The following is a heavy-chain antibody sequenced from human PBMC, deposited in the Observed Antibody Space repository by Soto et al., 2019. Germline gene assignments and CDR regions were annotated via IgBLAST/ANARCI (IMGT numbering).Heavy chain of an antibody. CDR3: ARGPAQFDP. CDR1: GGSFSSLV. V-gene: IGHV1-69*10. D-gene: IGHD2-2*01. Sequence: SVKVSCKASGGSFSSLVISWLRQAPGQGPEWMGGINPMLGVANFAQKFQDRVTITADESTTTAYMELSSLRSEDTAVYYCARGPAQFDPWGQGTLVTV. CDR2: INPMLGVA. J-gene: IGHJ5*02.